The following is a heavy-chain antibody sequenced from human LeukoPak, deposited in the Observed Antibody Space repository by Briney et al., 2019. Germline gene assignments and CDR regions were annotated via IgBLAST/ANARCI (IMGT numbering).Heavy chain of an antibody. Sequence: GASVTVSCKASGGTFSSYAISWVRQAPGQGLEWMGGIIPIFGTANYAQKFQGRVTITADESTSTAYMELSSLRSEDTAVYYCARVRQLVRYYYGMDVWGQGTTVTVSS. D-gene: IGHD6-6*01. V-gene: IGHV1-69*13. CDR3: ARVRQLVRYYYGMDV. J-gene: IGHJ6*02. CDR1: GGTFSSYA. CDR2: IIPIFGTA.